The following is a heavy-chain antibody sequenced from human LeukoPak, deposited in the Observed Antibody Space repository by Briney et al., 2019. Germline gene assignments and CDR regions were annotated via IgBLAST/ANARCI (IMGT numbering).Heavy chain of an antibody. J-gene: IGHJ4*02. CDR1: GYTFTGYY. CDR2: INPNSGGT. V-gene: IGHV1-2*02. Sequence: ASVKVSCKASGYTFTGYYMHWVRQAPGQGLEWMGWINPNSGGTNYAQKFQGRVTMTRDTSISTAYMELSRLRSDDTAAYYCARSQTEYSSGWYTDYWGQGTLVTVSS. D-gene: IGHD6-19*01. CDR3: ARSQTEYSSGWYTDY.